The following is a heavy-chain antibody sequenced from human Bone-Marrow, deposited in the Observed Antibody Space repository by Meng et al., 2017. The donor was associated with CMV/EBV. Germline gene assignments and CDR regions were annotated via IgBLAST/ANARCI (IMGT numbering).Heavy chain of an antibody. CDR3: ARDRAGSTSWGYYYYGMDV. CDR1: GGFISSSSYY. CDR2: IYYSGST. D-gene: IGHD2-2*01. V-gene: IGHV4-39*07. J-gene: IGHJ6*02. Sequence: GSLRLSCTVSGGFISSSSYYWGWSRQPPGKGLEWIGSIYYSGSTYYNPSLKSRVTISVDTSKNQFSLKLSSVTAADTAVYYCARDRAGSTSWGYYYYGMDVWGQGTTVTVSS.